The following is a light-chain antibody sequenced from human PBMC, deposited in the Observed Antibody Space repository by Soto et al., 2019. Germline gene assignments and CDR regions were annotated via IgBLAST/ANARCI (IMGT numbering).Light chain of an antibody. J-gene: IGKJ1*01. CDR3: HQYNNWPKT. Sequence: ETVMTQSPATLSVSPGERVTLSCRASQSARISLGWYQQKPGQAPRLLIYDVSTRATGVPARFSGSGSGTEFTLTISSLQSEDSAVYYCHQYNNWPKTFGQGTKVDIK. CDR2: DVS. CDR1: QSARIS. V-gene: IGKV3-15*01.